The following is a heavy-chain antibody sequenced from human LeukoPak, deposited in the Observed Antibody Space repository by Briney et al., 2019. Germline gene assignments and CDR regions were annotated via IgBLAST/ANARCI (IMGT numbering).Heavy chain of an antibody. CDR1: GFTFSSYA. Sequence: GGSLRLSCAASGFTFSSYAMHWVRQAPGKGLQWVSYINTDSSDIHYADSVKGRFTISRDNARNTLYLQLSSLRAEDSAVYYCAREDLAAAAGAGDYWGQGTLVTVSS. V-gene: IGHV3-21*05. CDR3: AREDLAAAAGAGDY. J-gene: IGHJ4*02. D-gene: IGHD6-13*01. CDR2: INTDSSDI.